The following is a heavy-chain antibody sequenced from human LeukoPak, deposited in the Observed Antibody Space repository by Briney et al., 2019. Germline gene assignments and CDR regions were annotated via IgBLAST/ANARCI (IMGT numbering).Heavy chain of an antibody. Sequence: SETLSLTCAVYGGSFSGYYWSWIRQPPGKGLEWIGEINHSGSTNYNPSLKSRVTMSVDTSKNQFSLKLSSVTPADTAVYYCARGQSIVGATGDYWGQGTLVTVSS. D-gene: IGHD1-26*01. CDR3: ARGQSIVGATGDY. J-gene: IGHJ4*02. V-gene: IGHV4-34*01. CDR2: INHSGST. CDR1: GGSFSGYY.